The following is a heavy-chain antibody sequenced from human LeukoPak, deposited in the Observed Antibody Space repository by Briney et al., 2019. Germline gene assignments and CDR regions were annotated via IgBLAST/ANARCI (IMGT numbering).Heavy chain of an antibody. D-gene: IGHD6-13*01. V-gene: IGHV3-21*01. CDR1: GFTFSSHE. J-gene: IGHJ1*01. CDR3: ARDWPTIAAAGTIPEYFQH. Sequence: GGSLRLSCAASGFTFSSHEMNWVRQAPAKGLEWVSSISSSSSYIYYADSVKGRFTISRDNAKNSLYLQMNSLRAEDTAVYYCARDWPTIAAAGTIPEYFQHWGQGTLVTVSS. CDR2: ISSSSSYI.